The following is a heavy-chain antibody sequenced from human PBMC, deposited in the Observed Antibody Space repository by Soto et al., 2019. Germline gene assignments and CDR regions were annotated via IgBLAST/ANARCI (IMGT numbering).Heavy chain of an antibody. CDR3: ARGGLGVTTGLYNWFDP. Sequence: QVQLQESGPGLVKPSETLSLTCTVSGGSVSSGSYYWSWIRQPPGKGLEWIGYIYYSGSTNYNPSLKSRVTLSVDTSKNQFSLKLSSVTAADTAVYYCARGGLGVTTGLYNWFDPWGQGTLVTVSS. V-gene: IGHV4-61*01. CDR2: IYYSGST. D-gene: IGHD4-4*01. CDR1: GGSVSSGSYY. J-gene: IGHJ5*02.